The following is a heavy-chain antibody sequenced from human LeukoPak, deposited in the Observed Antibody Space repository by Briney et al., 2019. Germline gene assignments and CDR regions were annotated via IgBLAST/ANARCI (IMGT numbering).Heavy chain of an antibody. CDR3: ARGKALIHIVVVPAASKGGDYYYYYGMDV. V-gene: IGHV1-69*13. CDR1: GYTFTSYY. Sequence: SVKVSCKASGYTFTSYYMHWVRQAPGQGLEWMGGIIPIFGTANYAQKFQGRVTITADESTSTAYMELSSLRSEDTAVYYCARGKALIHIVVVPAASKGGDYYYYYGMDVWGQGTTVTVSS. J-gene: IGHJ6*02. D-gene: IGHD2-2*01. CDR2: IIPIFGTA.